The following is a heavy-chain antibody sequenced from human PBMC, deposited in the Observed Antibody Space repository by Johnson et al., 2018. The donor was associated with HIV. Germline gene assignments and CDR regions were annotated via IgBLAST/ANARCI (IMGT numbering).Heavy chain of an antibody. CDR2: FTWDGDRT. Sequence: VQLVESGGGLVQPGGSLRLSCAASGFTFDDYGMSWVRQAPGKGLEWVSGFTWDGDRTAYADSVKGRFTISRDNAKNTLSLQMNSLTEDDTAIYYCAKGDYYDSRGAFDILGPGTMVTVSS. CDR1: GFTFDDYG. V-gene: IGHV3-20*04. J-gene: IGHJ3*02. D-gene: IGHD3-22*01. CDR3: AKGDYYDSRGAFDI.